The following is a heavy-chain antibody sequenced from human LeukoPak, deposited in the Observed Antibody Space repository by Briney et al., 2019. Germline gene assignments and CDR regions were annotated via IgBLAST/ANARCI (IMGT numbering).Heavy chain of an antibody. J-gene: IGHJ5*02. Sequence: ASVKVSCKASGYTFTGYYMHWVRQAPGQGLEWMGRINPNSGGTNSAQKFQGRVTMTRDTSISTAYMELSRLRCDDTAVYYCARDLETNKRELIFRFDPWGQGTLVTVSS. CDR1: GYTFTGYY. CDR3: ARDLETNKRELIFRFDP. V-gene: IGHV1-2*06. CDR2: INPNSGGT. D-gene: IGHD1-7*01.